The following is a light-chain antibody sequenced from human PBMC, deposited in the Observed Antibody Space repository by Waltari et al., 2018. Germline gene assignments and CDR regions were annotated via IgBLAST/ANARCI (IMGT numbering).Light chain of an antibody. J-gene: IGLJ3*02. V-gene: IGLV1-47*01. CDR3: AAWDDSLRSVL. CDR2: KTD. Sequence: QSVLPQPPSASGTPGQTVPISCSRGNFNIRLYYFYWYLQLPETAPRLLIFKTDQRPSGVPDRFSASKSGTSASLVISGLRSEDEGTYYCAAWDDSLRSVLFGGGTKLTVL. CDR1: NFNIRLYY.